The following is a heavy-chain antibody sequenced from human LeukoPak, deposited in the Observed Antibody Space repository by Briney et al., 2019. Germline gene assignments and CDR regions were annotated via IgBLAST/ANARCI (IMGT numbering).Heavy chain of an antibody. Sequence: GGSLRLSCAASGFTFSDYYMSWFRQAPGKGLEWVSYISYSGSTMYYAESVRGRFTISRDNAKNSLFLQMNSLRAEDTAVYYCARVKGAHAFDIWGQGTMVTVSS. CDR2: ISYSGSTM. CDR1: GFTFSDYY. CDR3: ARVKGAHAFDI. D-gene: IGHD3-16*01. J-gene: IGHJ3*02. V-gene: IGHV3-11*04.